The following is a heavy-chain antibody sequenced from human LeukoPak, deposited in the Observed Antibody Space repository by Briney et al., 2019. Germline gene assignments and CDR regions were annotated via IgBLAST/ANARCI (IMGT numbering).Heavy chain of an antibody. CDR2: IYTSGTI. V-gene: IGHV4-4*07. CDR1: GGSISGYY. J-gene: IGHJ5*02. Sequence: SETLSLTCTVSGGSISGYYWSWIRQPAGTALEWIGRIYTSGTITYNPSLKSRVTMSVDTSKNQFSLKLSSVTAADTAVYYCARDSGTTGEVKFDPWGQGTLATVSS. CDR3: ARDSGTTGEVKFDP. D-gene: IGHD3-10*01.